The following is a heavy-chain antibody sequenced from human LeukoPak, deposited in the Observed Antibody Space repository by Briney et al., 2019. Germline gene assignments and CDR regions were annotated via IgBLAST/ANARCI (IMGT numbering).Heavy chain of an antibody. CDR1: GDSISSSNYY. CDR3: ARGTKGGWYLIDY. Sequence: SETLSLTCTVSGDSISSSNYYWSWIRQPPGKGLEWIGEINHSGSTNYNPSLKSRVTVSVDTSKNQFSLKLSSVTAADTAVYYCARGTKGGWYLIDYWGQGTLVTVSS. V-gene: IGHV4-39*07. D-gene: IGHD6-19*01. J-gene: IGHJ4*02. CDR2: INHSGST.